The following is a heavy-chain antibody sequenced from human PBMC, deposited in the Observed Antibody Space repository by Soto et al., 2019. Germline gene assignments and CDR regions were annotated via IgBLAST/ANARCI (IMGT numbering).Heavy chain of an antibody. V-gene: IGHV4-39*01. D-gene: IGHD6-19*01. CDR1: GGSISSSSYY. Sequence: PSETLSLTCTVSGGSISSSSYYWGWIRQPPGKGLEWIGSIYYSGSTYYNPSLKSRVTISVDTSKNQFSLKLSSVTAADTAVYYYARHRMYRSGWYNDYWGQGTLVTVSS. CDR3: ARHRMYRSGWYNDY. J-gene: IGHJ4*02. CDR2: IYYSGST.